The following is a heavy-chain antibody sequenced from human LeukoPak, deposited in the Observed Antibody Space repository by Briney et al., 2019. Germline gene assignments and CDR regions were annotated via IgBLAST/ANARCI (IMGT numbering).Heavy chain of an antibody. Sequence: PGGSLRLSCAASGFTFSSYAMSWVRQAPGKGLEWVSAISGSGGSTYYADSVKGRFTISRDNSKNTLYLQMNSLRAEDTAVYYCAKSPHIVVVFFSCFDYWGQGTLVTVSS. CDR3: AKSPHIVVVFFSCFDY. D-gene: IGHD2-21*01. CDR2: ISGSGGST. J-gene: IGHJ4*02. V-gene: IGHV3-23*01. CDR1: GFTFSSYA.